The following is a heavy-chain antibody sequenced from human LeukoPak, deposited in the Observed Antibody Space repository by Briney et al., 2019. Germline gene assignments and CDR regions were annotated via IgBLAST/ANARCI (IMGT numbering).Heavy chain of an antibody. Sequence: GASVKVSCKASGYTFTSYDINWARQATGQGLEWMGWMNPNSGNTGYAQKFQGRVTMTRNTSISTAYMELSSLRSEDTAVYYCARGKRDDFWSFWFDPWGQETLVTVSS. CDR1: GYTFTSYD. J-gene: IGHJ5*02. D-gene: IGHD3-3*01. V-gene: IGHV1-8*01. CDR2: MNPNSGNT. CDR3: ARGKRDDFWSFWFDP.